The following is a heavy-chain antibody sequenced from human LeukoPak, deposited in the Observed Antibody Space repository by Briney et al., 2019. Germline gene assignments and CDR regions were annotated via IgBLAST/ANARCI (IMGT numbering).Heavy chain of an antibody. Sequence: PGGSLRLSCAASVFTFSSYAMGWVCHAPGEGVEWGSAISGSGGSTYYAHSVKGRFTISRDNSKTTLYLKMNHLRAQDTPVYYCAKACPPFTFYYDSSGYYSSDCWGQGTLVTVSS. D-gene: IGHD3-22*01. CDR2: ISGSGGST. CDR3: AKACPPFTFYYDSSGYYSSDC. CDR1: VFTFSSYA. J-gene: IGHJ4*02. V-gene: IGHV3-23*01.